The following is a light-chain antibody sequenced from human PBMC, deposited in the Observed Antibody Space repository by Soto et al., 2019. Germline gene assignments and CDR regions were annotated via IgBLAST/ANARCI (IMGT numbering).Light chain of an antibody. V-gene: IGKV3-20*01. CDR3: QQSYSTPIT. CDR2: GAS. CDR1: QTVNSIY. Sequence: EIVLTQSPGTLSLSPGERVTLSCRASQTVNSIYLAWYQQKPGQAPRLLIYGASSRETGIPDTFSGSGSGTDFTLTISRLEPEDFATYYCQQSYSTPITFGQGTRLEIK. J-gene: IGKJ5*01.